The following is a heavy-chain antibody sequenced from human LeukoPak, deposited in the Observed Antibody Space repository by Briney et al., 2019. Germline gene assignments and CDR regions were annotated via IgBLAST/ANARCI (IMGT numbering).Heavy chain of an antibody. CDR3: ASRWGDAFDI. CDR2: IGGSNGIT. V-gene: IGHV3-23*01. CDR1: RFTFNSYA. Sequence: GGSLRLSCAASRFTFNSYAMSWVRQAPGKGLEWVSVIGGSNGITFYVGSVKGRFTISRDNSKDALYLQMNSLRAEDTAVYYCASRWGDAFDIWGQGTMVTVSS. J-gene: IGHJ3*02. D-gene: IGHD3-16*01.